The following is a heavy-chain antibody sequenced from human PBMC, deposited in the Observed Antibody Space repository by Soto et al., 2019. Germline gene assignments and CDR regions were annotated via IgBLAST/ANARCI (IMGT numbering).Heavy chain of an antibody. CDR3: ARDGTFAY. CDR1: GYTFTRYF. CDR2: INPAGGTT. V-gene: IGHV1-46*01. J-gene: IGHJ4*02. Sequence: QVQLVQSGAEVKKPGASVKVSCQASGYTFTRYFMQWVRQAPGQGLAWMGLINPAGGTTSYAQQCQGRVTMTRDTSTSTVYMELSSLRSEDTAVYYCARDGTFAYWGQGTLVTVSS.